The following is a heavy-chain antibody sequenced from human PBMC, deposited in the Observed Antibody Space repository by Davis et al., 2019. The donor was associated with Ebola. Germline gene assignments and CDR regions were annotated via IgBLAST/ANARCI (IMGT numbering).Heavy chain of an antibody. CDR3: ARGDVVVPATPDFDP. D-gene: IGHD2-2*01. J-gene: IGHJ5*02. CDR2: IWYDGNNK. Sequence: GGSLRLSCAASGFTFSTYGIHWVRQAPGKGLEWVAVIWYDGNNKYYADSVKGRFTISRDNSKNTLYLQMNSLRAEDTAVYYCARGDVVVPATPDFDPWGQGTLVTVSS. CDR1: GFTFSTYG. V-gene: IGHV3-33*01.